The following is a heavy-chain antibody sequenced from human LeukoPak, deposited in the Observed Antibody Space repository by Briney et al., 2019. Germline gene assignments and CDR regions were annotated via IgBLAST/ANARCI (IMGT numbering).Heavy chain of an antibody. CDR3: ARGTEKNWFDP. V-gene: IGHV3-23*01. Sequence: GGSLRLSCAASGFTFSSYAMNWVRQAPGKGLEWVSAISGSGGSTYYFVKGRFTISRDNSKNTLYLQMNSLRAEDTAVYYCARGTEKNWFDPWGQGTLVTVSS. D-gene: IGHD1-14*01. CDR2: ISGSGGST. CDR1: GFTFSSYA. J-gene: IGHJ5*02.